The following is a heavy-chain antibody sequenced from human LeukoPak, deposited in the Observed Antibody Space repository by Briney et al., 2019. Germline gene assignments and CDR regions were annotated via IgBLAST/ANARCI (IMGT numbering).Heavy chain of an antibody. J-gene: IGHJ3*02. Sequence: GGSLRLSCAASGFTFDDYGMSWVRQAPGKGLEWVSAISGSGGSTYYADSVKGRFTISRDNSKNTLSLHMNTLRAEDTAVYYCAKDLLQTFFFDSSGYYSDAFGMWGQGTMVTVSP. CDR2: ISGSGGST. D-gene: IGHD3-22*01. V-gene: IGHV3-23*01. CDR1: GFTFDDYG. CDR3: AKDLLQTFFFDSSGYYSDAFGM.